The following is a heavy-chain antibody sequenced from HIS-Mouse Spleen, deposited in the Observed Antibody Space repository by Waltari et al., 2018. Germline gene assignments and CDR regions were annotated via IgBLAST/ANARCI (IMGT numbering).Heavy chain of an antibody. CDR2: IYSGGST. J-gene: IGHJ4*02. V-gene: IGHV3-66*01. CDR1: GFTVSSNY. D-gene: IGHD6-13*01. CDR3: ARDIKAAAC. Sequence: EVQLVESGGGLVQPGGSLRLSWPASGFTVSSNYMSWVRPAPGKGLEWVSVIYSGGSTYYADSVKGRFTISRDNSKNTLYLQMNSLRAEDTAVYYCARDIKAAACWGQGTLVTVSS.